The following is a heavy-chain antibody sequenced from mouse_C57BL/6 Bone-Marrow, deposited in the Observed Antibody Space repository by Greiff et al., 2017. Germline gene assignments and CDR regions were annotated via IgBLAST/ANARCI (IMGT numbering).Heavy chain of an antibody. V-gene: IGHV5-12*01. CDR2: ISNGGGST. CDR1: GFTFSDYY. J-gene: IGHJ1*03. CDR3: ARHVLWYFNV. Sequence: EVQRVESGGGLVQPGGSLKLSCAASGFTFSDYYMYWVRQTPEKRLEWVAYISNGGGSTYYPDTVKGRFTISRDNAKNTLYLQMSRLKSEDTAMYYCARHVLWYFNVWGTGTTVTVSS.